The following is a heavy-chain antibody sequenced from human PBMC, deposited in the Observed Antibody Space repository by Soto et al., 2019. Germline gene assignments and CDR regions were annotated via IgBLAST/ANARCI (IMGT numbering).Heavy chain of an antibody. CDR3: ARGGGVGVAGSAAFDM. Sequence: QLHLVQSGAVVKKPGASVTVSCSASGYPVTAYYMHWVRQAPGRGLEWMGGINPATGAPKYTQTFPGRVTMTRDPSTSTVFMELTGPTSEDTAVFYCARGGGVGVAGSAAFDMWGQGTLVTVSS. J-gene: IGHJ3*02. CDR2: INPATGAP. D-gene: IGHD3-3*01. V-gene: IGHV1-2*02. CDR1: GYPVTAYY.